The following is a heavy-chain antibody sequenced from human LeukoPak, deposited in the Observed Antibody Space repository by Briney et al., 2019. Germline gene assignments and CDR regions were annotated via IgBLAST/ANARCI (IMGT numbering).Heavy chain of an antibody. D-gene: IGHD3-22*01. CDR3: ARVPPYYYDSSGYPGGFGY. Sequence: PSETLSLTCTVSGGSISSYYWGWLRQPPGKGLEWIGSIYYSGSTYYNPSLKSRVTISVDTSKNQFSLKLSSVTAADTAVYYCARVPPYYYDSSGYPGGFGYWGQGTLVTVSS. CDR2: IYYSGST. V-gene: IGHV4-39*07. CDR1: GGSISSYY. J-gene: IGHJ4*02.